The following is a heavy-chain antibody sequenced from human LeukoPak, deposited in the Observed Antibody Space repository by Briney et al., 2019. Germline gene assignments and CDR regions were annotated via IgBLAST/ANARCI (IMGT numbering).Heavy chain of an antibody. CDR2: IYHSGST. V-gene: IGHV4-4*02. Sequence: SGTLSLTCAVSGGSISSSNWWSGVRQPPGKGREWIGEIYHSGSTNYNPSLESRVTISVDKSKNQFSLKLSSVTAADTAVYYCAREVRSSSWYSGYYFDYWGQGTLVTVSS. J-gene: IGHJ4*02. CDR3: AREVRSSSWYSGYYFDY. CDR1: GGSISSSNW. D-gene: IGHD6-13*01.